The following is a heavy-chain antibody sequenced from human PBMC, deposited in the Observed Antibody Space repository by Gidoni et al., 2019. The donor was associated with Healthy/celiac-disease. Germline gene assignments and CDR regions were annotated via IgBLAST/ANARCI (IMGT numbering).Heavy chain of an antibody. CDR2: ISYDGSNK. V-gene: IGHV3-30*18. CDR1: GFTFSSYG. Sequence: QVQLVESGGGVVQPGRPLRLSCAASGFTFSSYGMHWVRQAPGKGLEWVAVISYDGSNKYYADSVKGRFTISRDNSKNTLYLQMNSLRAEDTAVYYCAKDLGDCSSTSCFRGFDPWGQGTLVTVSS. CDR3: AKDLGDCSSTSCFRGFDP. D-gene: IGHD2-2*01. J-gene: IGHJ5*02.